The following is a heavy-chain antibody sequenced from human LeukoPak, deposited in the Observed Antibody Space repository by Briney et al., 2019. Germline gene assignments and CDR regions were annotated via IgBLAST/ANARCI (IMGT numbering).Heavy chain of an antibody. CDR3: ARDRGLGSDAFDI. D-gene: IGHD3-10*01. V-gene: IGHV3-23*01. Sequence: SGGSLRLSCAASGFTFSSYAMSWVRQAPGKGLEWVSAISGSGGSTYYADSVKGRFTISRDNSKNTLYLQMNSLRAEDTAVYYCARDRGLGSDAFDIWGQGTMVTVSS. CDR2: ISGSGGST. CDR1: GFTFSSYA. J-gene: IGHJ3*02.